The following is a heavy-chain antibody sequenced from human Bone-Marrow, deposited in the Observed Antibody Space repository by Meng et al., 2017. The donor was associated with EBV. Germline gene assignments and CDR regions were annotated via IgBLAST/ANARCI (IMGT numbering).Heavy chain of an antibody. Sequence: EVQLEESGGGLVQAGGFLRLSCAASGFSFSRYWMHWVRQVPGKGLVWVSRTNEDGRITNYADSVKGRFTISRDNTKNTLYLQMNSLRAEDTAVYFCSRDLVGSDDYWGQGPLGTVAS. CDR3: SRDLVGSDDY. J-gene: IGHJ4*02. CDR1: GFSFSRYW. CDR2: TNEDGRIT. D-gene: IGHD6-25*01. V-gene: IGHV3-74*01.